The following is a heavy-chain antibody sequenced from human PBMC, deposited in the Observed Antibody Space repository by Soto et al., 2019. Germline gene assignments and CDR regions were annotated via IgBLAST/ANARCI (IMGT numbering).Heavy chain of an antibody. V-gene: IGHV3-23*01. Sequence: GGSLRLSCAASGFTFSSYAMSWVRQAPGKGLEWVSAISGSGGSTYYADSVKGRFTISRDNSKNTLYLQMNSLRAEDTAVYYCAKDRAMIVVVITDAFDIWGQGTMVTVSS. J-gene: IGHJ3*02. CDR1: GFTFSSYA. D-gene: IGHD3-22*01. CDR3: AKDRAMIVVVITDAFDI. CDR2: ISGSGGST.